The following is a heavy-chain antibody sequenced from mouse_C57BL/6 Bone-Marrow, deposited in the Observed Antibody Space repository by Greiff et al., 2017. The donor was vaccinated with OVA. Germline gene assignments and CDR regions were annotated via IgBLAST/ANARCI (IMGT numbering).Heavy chain of an antibody. CDR2: IYYSGTI. CDR1: GISITTGNYR. Sequence: DVKLQESGPGLVKPSQTVFLTCTVTGISITTGNYRWSWIRQFPGNKLEWIGYIYYSGTITYNPSLTSRTTITRDTPKNQFFLEMNSLTAEDTATYYCARELGPHWYFDVWGTGTTVTVSS. CDR3: ARELGPHWYFDV. V-gene: IGHV3-5*01. D-gene: IGHD4-1*01. J-gene: IGHJ1*03.